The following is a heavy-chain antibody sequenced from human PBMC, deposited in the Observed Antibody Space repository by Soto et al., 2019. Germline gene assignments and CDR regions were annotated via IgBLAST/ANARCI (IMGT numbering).Heavy chain of an antibody. CDR2: IIPIFGTA. J-gene: IGHJ4*02. CDR3: ARGITMVRGVITYYFDY. D-gene: IGHD3-10*01. V-gene: IGHV1-69*01. Sequence: QVQLVQSGAEVKKPGSSVKVSCKASGGTFSSYAISWVRQAPGQGLEWMGGIIPIFGTANYAQKFQGRVTMTADESTSTAYMELSSLRSEDTAVYYCARGITMVRGVITYYFDYWGQGTLVTVSS. CDR1: GGTFSSYA.